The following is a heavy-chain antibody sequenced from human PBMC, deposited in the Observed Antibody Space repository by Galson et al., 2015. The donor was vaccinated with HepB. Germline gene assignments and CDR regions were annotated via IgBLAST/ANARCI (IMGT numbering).Heavy chain of an antibody. CDR2: INSDGSST. J-gene: IGHJ4*02. CDR1: GFTFSSYW. Sequence: SLRLSCAASGFTFSSYWMHWVRQAPGKGLVWVSRINSDGSSTSYADSVKGRFTISRDNAKNTLYLQMNSLRAEDTAVYYCARTCSGGSCYSPPFLDYWGQGTLVTVSS. CDR3: ARTCSGGSCYSPPFLDY. D-gene: IGHD2-15*01. V-gene: IGHV3-74*01.